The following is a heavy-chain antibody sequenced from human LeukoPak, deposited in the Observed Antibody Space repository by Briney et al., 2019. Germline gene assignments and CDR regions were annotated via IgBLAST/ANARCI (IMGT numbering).Heavy chain of an antibody. V-gene: IGHV4-39*01. CDR2: IYYSGST. D-gene: IGHD1-20*01. J-gene: IGHJ6*02. CDR1: GGSISSSSYY. Sequence: PSETLSLTCTVSGGSISSSSYYWGWIRQPPGKGLEWIGSIYYSGSTYYNPSLKGRVTISVDTSKNQFSLRLSSVTAADTAVYYCALELYNWNEEIYYYYGMDVWGQGTTVTVSS. CDR3: ALELYNWNEEIYYYYGMDV.